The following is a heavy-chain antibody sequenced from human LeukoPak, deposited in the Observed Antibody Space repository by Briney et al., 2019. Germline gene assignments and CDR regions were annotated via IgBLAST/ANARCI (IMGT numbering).Heavy chain of an antibody. J-gene: IGHJ5*02. Sequence: ASVKVSCKASGYTFTGYYMHWVRQAPGQGLEWMGWVNPNSGGTGYAQKFQGRVTITRNTSISTAYMELSSLRSEDTAVYYCARGLRGSSWSRWFDPWGQGTLVTVSS. CDR2: VNPNSGGT. CDR3: ARGLRGSSWSRWFDP. D-gene: IGHD6-13*01. CDR1: GYTFTGYY. V-gene: IGHV1-8*03.